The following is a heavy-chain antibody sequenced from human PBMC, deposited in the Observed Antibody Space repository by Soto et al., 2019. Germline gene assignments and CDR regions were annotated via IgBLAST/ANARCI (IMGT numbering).Heavy chain of an antibody. D-gene: IGHD3-3*01. CDR3: ARDRSTDFGLDV. CDR1: GFTFSDYV. J-gene: IGHJ6*02. CDR2: ISDGGERT. Sequence: EVQLLESGGDLVQPGGSLRLSCVPSGFTFSDYVMSWVRQVPGKGLEWVSSISDGGERTDYRASVRGRFTISRDNARFTLHLQMNSLRVDDTAIYFCARDRSTDFGLDVWGQGTTVTVSS. V-gene: IGHV3-23*01.